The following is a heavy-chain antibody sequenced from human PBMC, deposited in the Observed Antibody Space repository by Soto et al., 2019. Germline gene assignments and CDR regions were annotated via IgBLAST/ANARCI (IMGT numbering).Heavy chain of an antibody. D-gene: IGHD6-19*01. CDR2: INPNSGGT. V-gene: IGHV1-2*04. J-gene: IGHJ3*01. CDR3: AACQYAGIAVVGPSYAFDH. CDR1: GYTFTGYY. Sequence: ASVKVSYKASGYTFTGYYMHWVRQAPGQGLEWMGWINPNSGGTNYAQKFQGWVTMTRDTSISTAYMELSRLRSDDTAVYYCAACQYAGIAVVGPSYAFDHSGPAPIFTV.